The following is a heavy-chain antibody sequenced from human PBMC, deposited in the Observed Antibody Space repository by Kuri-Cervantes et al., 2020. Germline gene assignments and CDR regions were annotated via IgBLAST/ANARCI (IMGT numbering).Heavy chain of an antibody. Sequence: GSLRLSCTVSGGSISSSSYYWGWIRQPPGKGLEWIGSIYYSGSTYYNPSLKSRVTISVDTSKNQFSLKLSSVTAADTAAYYCARGVTIPGDAFDIWGQGTMVTVSS. CDR1: GGSISSSSYY. D-gene: IGHD3-9*01. J-gene: IGHJ3*02. CDR2: IYYSGST. V-gene: IGHV4-39*07. CDR3: ARGVTIPGDAFDI.